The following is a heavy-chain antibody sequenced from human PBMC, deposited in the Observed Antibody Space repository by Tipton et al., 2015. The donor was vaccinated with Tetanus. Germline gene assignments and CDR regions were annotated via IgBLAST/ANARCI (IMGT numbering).Heavy chain of an antibody. V-gene: IGHV4-4*07. D-gene: IGHD6-19*01. CDR3: ARERLGPVTGTLFFYDY. CDR1: RASMNSYY. J-gene: IGHJ4*02. CDR2: IYPSGST. Sequence: GLVKPSETLTLTCTVSRASMNSYYWTWIRQPAGKGLEWIGRIYPSGSTDYNPSLESRVSMSVDTSKNQCSLTLTYVTAADTALYYCARERLGPVTGTLFFYDYWGQGTRVVVSS.